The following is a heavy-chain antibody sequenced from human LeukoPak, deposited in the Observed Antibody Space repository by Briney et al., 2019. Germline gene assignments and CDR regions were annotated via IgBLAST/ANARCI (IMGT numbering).Heavy chain of an antibody. Sequence: ASVKVSCKASGYTFTGYYMHWVRQAPGQGLEWMGWINPNSGGTNYAQKFQGRVTMTRDTSISTAYMELSRLRSDDTAVYYCARDSYYGSGSYFLYGMDVWGQGTTVTVSS. V-gene: IGHV1-2*02. CDR3: ARDSYYGSGSYFLYGMDV. CDR1: GYTFTGYY. J-gene: IGHJ6*02. CDR2: INPNSGGT. D-gene: IGHD3-10*01.